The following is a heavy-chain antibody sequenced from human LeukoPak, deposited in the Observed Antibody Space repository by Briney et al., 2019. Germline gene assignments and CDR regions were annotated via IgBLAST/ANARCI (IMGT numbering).Heavy chain of an antibody. J-gene: IGHJ4*02. Sequence: PGGSLRLSCAASGFTFSSYGMHWVRQAPGKGLEWVAVISYDGSNKYYADSVKGRFTISRDNSKNTLYLQVNSLRAEDTAVYYCARDPNREWLVQDYWGQGTLVTVSS. CDR3: ARDPNREWLVQDY. CDR1: GFTFSSYG. D-gene: IGHD6-19*01. CDR2: ISYDGSNK. V-gene: IGHV3-30*03.